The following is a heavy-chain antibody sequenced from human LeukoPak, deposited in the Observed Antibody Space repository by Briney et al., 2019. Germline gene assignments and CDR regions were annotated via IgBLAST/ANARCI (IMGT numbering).Heavy chain of an antibody. Sequence: PGGSLRLSCAASGFTFNTYAMSWVRQAPGKGLEWVSAIVGSGAGTYYADSVKGRFTISRDNSKNTLYLQLNSLRAEDTAVYYCARGVWNDVVDYYYMDVWGKGTTVTVSS. D-gene: IGHD1-1*01. CDR3: ARGVWNDVVDYYYMDV. J-gene: IGHJ6*03. CDR1: GFTFNTYA. CDR2: IVGSGAGT. V-gene: IGHV3-23*01.